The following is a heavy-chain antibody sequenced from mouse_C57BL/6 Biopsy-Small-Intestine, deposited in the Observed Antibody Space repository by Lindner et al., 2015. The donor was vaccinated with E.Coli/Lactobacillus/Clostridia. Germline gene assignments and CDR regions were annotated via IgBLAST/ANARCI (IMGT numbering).Heavy chain of an antibody. Sequence: VQLQESGPELVKPGASVKISCKASGNSFSSSWMNWVKQRPGKSLGMDWTDFPGDGDTNYNGKFKGKATLTADKSSSTAYMQLSSLTSEDSAVYFCARYHYDGSLYAMDYWGQGTSVTVSS. D-gene: IGHD1-1*01. V-gene: IGHV1-82*01. CDR3: ARYHYDGSLYAMDY. CDR2: FPGDGDT. CDR1: GNSFSSSW. J-gene: IGHJ4*01.